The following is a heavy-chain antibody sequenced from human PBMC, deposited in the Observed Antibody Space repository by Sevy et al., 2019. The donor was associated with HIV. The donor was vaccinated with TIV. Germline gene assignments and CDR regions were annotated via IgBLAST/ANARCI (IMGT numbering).Heavy chain of an antibody. V-gene: IGHV3-66*02. CDR3: ARDGGSRGMDD. CDR1: GFTVSSNY. CDR2: IYNGGST. J-gene: IGHJ6*04. D-gene: IGHD6-13*01. Sequence: GGSLRLSCAASGFTVSSNYMNWVRQAPGKGLEWVSVIYNGGSTYYADSVKGRFTISRDNSKNTLYLQMNSLRAEDAAVYYCARDGGSRGMDDWGKGTTVTVSS.